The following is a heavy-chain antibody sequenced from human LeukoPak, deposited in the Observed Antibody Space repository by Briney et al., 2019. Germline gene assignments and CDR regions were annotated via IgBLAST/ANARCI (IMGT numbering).Heavy chain of an antibody. CDR2: IYSIGST. J-gene: IGHJ4*02. CDR1: GLTVSSTY. CDR3: ARDEQQLAGSLDY. V-gene: IGHV3-53*01. Sequence: PGGSLRLSCAASGLTVSSTYMSWVRQPPGKGLEWVSVIYSIGSTFYADSVKGRFTVSRDNSKNTLYLQMNSLRAEDTAVYCCARDEQQLAGSLDYWRQGTLVTVSS. D-gene: IGHD6-13*01.